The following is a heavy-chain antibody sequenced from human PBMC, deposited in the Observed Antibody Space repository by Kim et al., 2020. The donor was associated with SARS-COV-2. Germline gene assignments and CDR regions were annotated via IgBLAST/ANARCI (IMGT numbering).Heavy chain of an antibody. CDR2: IIPIFGTS. D-gene: IGHD5-18*01. V-gene: IGHV1-69*13. J-gene: IGHJ6*02. CDR1: GGTFSNYA. CDR3: ARTGYSYGRPRHYYYAMDV. Sequence: SVKVSCKASGGTFSNYAISWVRQAPGQGLEWMGGIIPIFGTSNYAQKFQGRVTITADESTSTAYMELSSLRSEDTAVYYCARTGYSYGRPRHYYYAMDVGGQGTTVTVSS.